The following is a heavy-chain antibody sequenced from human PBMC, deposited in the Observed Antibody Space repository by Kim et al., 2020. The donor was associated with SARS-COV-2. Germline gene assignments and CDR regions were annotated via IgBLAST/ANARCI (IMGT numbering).Heavy chain of an antibody. J-gene: IGHJ4*02. CDR3: AKDSDTSGYYYAYFDY. CDR2: ISGSGGST. Sequence: GGSLRLSCEASQFTFSTYAMAWVRQAPGKGLEWVSVISGSGGSTFYADSVKGRFSISRDNSENKVYLHMHSLRAEDTAIYYCAKDSDTSGYYYAYFDYWGQGTPVTVSS. V-gene: IGHV3-23*01. D-gene: IGHD3-22*01. CDR1: QFTFSTYA.